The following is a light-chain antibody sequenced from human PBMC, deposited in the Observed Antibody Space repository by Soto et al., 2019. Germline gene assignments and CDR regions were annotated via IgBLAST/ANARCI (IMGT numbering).Light chain of an antibody. J-gene: IGKJ5*01. CDR2: DAS. CDR3: QQRSNWPPT. Sequence: DIVLTQSPDPLSVSPGERATLSCRASQSVSIDLAWYQQTPGQAPRLLIYDASNRATGIPARFSGRGSGTDFTLTISSLEPEDFAVYYCQQRSNWPPTFGQGTRLEIK. V-gene: IGKV3-11*01. CDR1: QSVSID.